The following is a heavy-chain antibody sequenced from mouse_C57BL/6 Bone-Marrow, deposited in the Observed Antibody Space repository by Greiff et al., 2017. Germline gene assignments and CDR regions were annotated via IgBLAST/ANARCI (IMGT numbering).Heavy chain of an antibody. D-gene: IGHD2-1*01. J-gene: IGHJ4*01. CDR2: IHPNSGST. Sequence: VQLQQPGAELVKPGASVKLSCKASGYTFTSYWMHWVKQRPGQGLEWIGMIHPNSGSTNYNEKFKSKATLTVDISSSTAYMQVSSLTSEDSAVYYWARGGYYGNYGFYAMDYWGQGTSVTVSS. CDR1: GYTFTSYW. V-gene: IGHV1-64*01. CDR3: ARGGYYGNYGFYAMDY.